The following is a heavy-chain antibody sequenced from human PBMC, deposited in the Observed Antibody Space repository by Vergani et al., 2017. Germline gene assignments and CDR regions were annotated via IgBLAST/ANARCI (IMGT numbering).Heavy chain of an antibody. Sequence: QVQLVESGGGVVQPGRSLRLSCAASGFTFSSYGMHWVRQAPGKGLEGVAVISYDGSNKYYADSVKGRFTISRDNSKNTLYLQMNSLRAEDTALYYCAKDRGVGATGSVDYWGQGTLVTVSS. CDR2: ISYDGSNK. J-gene: IGHJ4*02. D-gene: IGHD1-26*01. V-gene: IGHV3-30*18. CDR1: GFTFSSYG. CDR3: AKDRGVGATGSVDY.